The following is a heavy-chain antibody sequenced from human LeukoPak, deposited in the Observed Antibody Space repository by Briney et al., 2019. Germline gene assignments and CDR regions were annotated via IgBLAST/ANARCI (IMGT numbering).Heavy chain of an antibody. CDR1: GYTFTSYG. CDR2: ISAYNGNT. J-gene: IGHJ5*02. D-gene: IGHD5-12*01. V-gene: IGHV1-18*01. CDR3: ARGQNAIVARIWFDP. Sequence: ASGKVSCKASGYTFTSYGISWVRQAPGQGLEWMGWISAYNGNTNYAQKLQGRVTMTTDTSTSTAYMELRSLRSDDTAVYYCARGQNAIVARIWFDPWGQGTLVTVSS.